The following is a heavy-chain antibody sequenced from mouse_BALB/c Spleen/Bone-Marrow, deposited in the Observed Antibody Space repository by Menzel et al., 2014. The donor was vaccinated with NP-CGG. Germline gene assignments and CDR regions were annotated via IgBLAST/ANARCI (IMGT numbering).Heavy chain of an antibody. Sequence: VKLMESGAELVRPGSSVKISCKSSGYAFSTYWINWVKQRPGQGLEWIGQIYPGDGDTDFNGKFKGKATLTADRSSNTAYMEFSSLTSEDSAVYFCARDGISVDYWGQGTTLTVSS. V-gene: IGHV1-80*01. J-gene: IGHJ2*01. CDR1: GYAFSTYW. CDR3: ARDGISVDY. CDR2: IYPGDGDT.